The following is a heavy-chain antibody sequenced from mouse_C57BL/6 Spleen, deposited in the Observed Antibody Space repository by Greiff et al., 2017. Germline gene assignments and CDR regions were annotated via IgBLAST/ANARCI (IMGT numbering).Heavy chain of an antibody. V-gene: IGHV1-56*01. Sequence: VQLQQSGPELVRPGASVKISCKAPGYTFTSHWMQWVRQRPGQGLEWIGGIFPGSGSTSYNEKVKGKATLTVDTSSSTAYMQLSSLTSEDSAVYFCARGGYGNYGAWFAYWGQGTLVTVSA. CDR1: GYTFTSHW. CDR3: ARGGYGNYGAWFAY. J-gene: IGHJ3*01. D-gene: IGHD2-1*01. CDR2: IFPGSGST.